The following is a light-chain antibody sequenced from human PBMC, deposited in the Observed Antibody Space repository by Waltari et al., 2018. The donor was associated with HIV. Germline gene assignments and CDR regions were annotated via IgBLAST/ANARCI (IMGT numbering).Light chain of an antibody. Sequence: DIVMTQSPLSLTVTPGEPPSISCRSSQSLLHSNGYNYLDWYLQKPGQSPQLLIYLGSNRASGVPDRFSGSGSGTDFTLKISRVEAEDVGVYYCMQALQTPLTFGGGTKVEIK. J-gene: IGKJ4*01. CDR3: MQALQTPLT. V-gene: IGKV2-28*01. CDR2: LGS. CDR1: QSLLHSNGYNY.